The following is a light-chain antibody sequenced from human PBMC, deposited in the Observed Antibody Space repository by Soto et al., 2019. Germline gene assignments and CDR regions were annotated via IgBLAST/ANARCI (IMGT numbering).Light chain of an antibody. V-gene: IGKV3-15*01. CDR3: QQNHQWPRT. CDR1: QSIDGD. CDR2: RVS. J-gene: IGKJ1*01. Sequence: IEVSQSPAFLSVSPAERVILSCRASQSIDGDLAWYQHRPGQAPRLLISRVSTRATGIPARFSGSGSGTDFTLTISSLQSEDSAIYYCQQNHQWPRTFGRGTKVEIK.